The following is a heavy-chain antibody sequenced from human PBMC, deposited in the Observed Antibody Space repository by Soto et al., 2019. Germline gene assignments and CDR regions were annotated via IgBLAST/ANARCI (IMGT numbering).Heavy chain of an antibody. V-gene: IGHV4-59*01. CDR2: IYYSGST. D-gene: IGHD3-9*01. CDR1: GGSISSYY. CDR3: ARRNYDILTGPEYYYYYYMDV. J-gene: IGHJ6*03. Sequence: SETLSLTCTVSGGSISSYYLSWIRQPPGKGLEWIGYIYYSGSTNYNPSLKSRVTISVDTSKNQFSLKLSSVTAADTAVYYCARRNYDILTGPEYYYYYYMDVWGKGTTVTVS.